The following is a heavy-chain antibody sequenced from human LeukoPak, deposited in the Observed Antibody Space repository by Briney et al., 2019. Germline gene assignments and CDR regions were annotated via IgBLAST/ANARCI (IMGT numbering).Heavy chain of an antibody. CDR2: IYYSGST. J-gene: IGHJ4*02. CDR3: AREGYYYDSSGYQRGFDY. Sequence: SETLSLTCTVSGGSISSYYWSWIRQPPGKGLEWIGYIYYSGSTNYNPSLKSRVTISVDTSKNQFSLKLSSVTAADTAVYYCAREGYYYDSSGYQRGFDYWGQGTLVTVSS. D-gene: IGHD3-22*01. V-gene: IGHV4-59*01. CDR1: GGSISSYY.